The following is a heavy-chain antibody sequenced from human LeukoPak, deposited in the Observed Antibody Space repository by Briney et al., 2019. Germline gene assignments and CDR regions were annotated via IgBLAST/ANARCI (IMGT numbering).Heavy chain of an antibody. V-gene: IGHV1-46*01. J-gene: IGHJ6*02. CDR2: INRSGGST. CDR3: ARDRAGYSSSRYYYYGMDV. CDR1: GYTFTSYY. Sequence: GASVKVSCKASGYTFTSYYMHWVRQAPGQGLEWMGIINRSGGSTNYAQKFQGRVTMTRETATSTVYMELSSLRSEDTAVYYCARDRAGYSSSRYYYYGMDVWGQGTTVTVSS. D-gene: IGHD6-13*01.